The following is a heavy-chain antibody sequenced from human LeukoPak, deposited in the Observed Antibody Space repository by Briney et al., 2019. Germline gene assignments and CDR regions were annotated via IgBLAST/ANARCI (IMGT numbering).Heavy chain of an antibody. Sequence: PGGSLRLSCAASGFTFSSYAMSWVRQAPGKGLEWVSAISDSGGSTYYADSVKGRFTISRDNSKNTLYLQMNSLRAEDTAVYYCAKREQENPGVDYMDVWGKGTTVTVSS. CDR3: AKREQENPGVDYMDV. D-gene: IGHD1/OR15-1a*01. J-gene: IGHJ6*03. CDR1: GFTFSSYA. CDR2: ISDSGGST. V-gene: IGHV3-23*01.